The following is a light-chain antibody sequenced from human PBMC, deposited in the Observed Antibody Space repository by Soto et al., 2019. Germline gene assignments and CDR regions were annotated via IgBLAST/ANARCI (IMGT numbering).Light chain of an antibody. CDR3: QQYGSSPPGT. CDR1: QGISSY. V-gene: IGKV1-9*01. J-gene: IGKJ1*01. CDR2: AAS. Sequence: DIQLTQSPSFLSASVGDRVTITCRASQGISSYLAWYQQKPGKAPKLLIYAASTLQSGVPSRFSGSGSGTEFTLTISSLQPEDSAVYYCQQYGSSPPGTFGQGTKVEI.